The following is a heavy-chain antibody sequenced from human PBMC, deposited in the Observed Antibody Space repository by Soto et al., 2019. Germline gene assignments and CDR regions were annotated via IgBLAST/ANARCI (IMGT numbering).Heavy chain of an antibody. Sequence: EASVKVSCKASGYTFTSYAMHWVRQAPGQRLEWMGWISAYNGNTNYAQKLQGRVTMATDTSTSTAYMELRSLRSDDTAVYYCARVVLRYFDWLLEGRYDYWGQGTLVTVSS. J-gene: IGHJ4*02. V-gene: IGHV1-18*01. D-gene: IGHD3-9*01. CDR3: ARVVLRYFDWLLEGRYDY. CDR1: GYTFTSYA. CDR2: ISAYNGNT.